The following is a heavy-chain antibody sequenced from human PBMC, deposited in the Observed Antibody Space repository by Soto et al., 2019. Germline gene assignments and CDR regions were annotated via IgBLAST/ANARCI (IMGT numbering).Heavy chain of an antibody. CDR3: ARHSTVPPRGSNYYYYYYMDV. CDR1: GGSISSSSYY. Sequence: SETLSLTCTVFGGSISSSSYYWGWIRQPPGKGLEWIGSIYYSGSTYYNPSLKSRVTISVDTSKNQFSLKLSSVTAADTAVYYCARHSTVPPRGSNYYYYYYMDVWGKGTTVSVSS. CDR2: IYYSGST. D-gene: IGHD4-4*01. J-gene: IGHJ6*03. V-gene: IGHV4-39*01.